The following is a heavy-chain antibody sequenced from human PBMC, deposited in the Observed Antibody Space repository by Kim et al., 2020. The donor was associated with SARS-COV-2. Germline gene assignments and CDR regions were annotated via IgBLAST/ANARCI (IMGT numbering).Heavy chain of an antibody. CDR3: ARQPPHRYYGSEIHWYFDL. V-gene: IGHV5-51*01. Sequence: GESLKISCKGSGYSFTSYWIGWVRQMPGKGLEWMGIIYPGDSDTRYSPSFQGQVTISADKSISTAYLQWSSLKASDTAMYYCARQPPHRYYGSEIHWYFDLWGRGTLVTVSS. D-gene: IGHD3-10*01. CDR1: GYSFTSYW. CDR2: IYPGDSDT. J-gene: IGHJ2*01.